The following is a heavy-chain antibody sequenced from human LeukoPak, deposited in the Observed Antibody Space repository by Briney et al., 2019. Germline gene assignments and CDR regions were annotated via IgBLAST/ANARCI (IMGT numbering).Heavy chain of an antibody. CDR1: GFTFSGYS. D-gene: IGHD3-22*01. V-gene: IGHV3-21*01. CDR3: ATDYDSSGYPTGGFDY. J-gene: IGHJ4*02. Sequence: GGSLRLSCAASGFTFSGYSMNWVRQAPGKGLEWVSSISSRSSYIPYADSVKGRFTISRDNAKNSLYLQMNSLRAEDTAVYYCATDYDSSGYPTGGFDYWGQGTLVTVSS. CDR2: ISSRSSYI.